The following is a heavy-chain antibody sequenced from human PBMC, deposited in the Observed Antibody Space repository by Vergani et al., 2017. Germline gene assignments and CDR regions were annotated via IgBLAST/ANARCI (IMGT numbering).Heavy chain of an antibody. V-gene: IGHV1-69*04. Sequence: QVQLVQSGAEVKKPGSSVKVSCKASGGTFSSYAISWVRQAPGQGLEWMGRIIPILGIANYAQKFQGRVTITRDTSASTAYMELSSLRSEDTAVYYCATRGRFGELSDYWGQGTLVTVSS. J-gene: IGHJ4*02. D-gene: IGHD3-10*01. CDR1: GGTFSSYA. CDR3: ATRGRFGELSDY. CDR2: IIPILGIA.